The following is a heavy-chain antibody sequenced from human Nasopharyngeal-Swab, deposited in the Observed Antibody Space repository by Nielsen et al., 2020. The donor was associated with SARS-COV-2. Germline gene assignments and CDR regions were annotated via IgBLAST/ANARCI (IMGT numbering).Heavy chain of an antibody. J-gene: IGHJ4*02. CDR2: IYYSGST. V-gene: IGHV4-39*01. CDR3: ASHHGDCSGGSCYYRVFDY. Sequence: WIRQPPGKGLEWIGSIYYSGSTYYNPSLKSRVTISVDTSKNQFSLKLSFVTAADTAVYYCASHHGDCSGGSCYYRVFDYWGQGTLVTVSS. D-gene: IGHD2-15*01.